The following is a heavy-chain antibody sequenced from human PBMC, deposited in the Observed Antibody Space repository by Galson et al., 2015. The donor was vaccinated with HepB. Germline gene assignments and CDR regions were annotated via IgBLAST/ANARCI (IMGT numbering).Heavy chain of an antibody. D-gene: IGHD1-7*01. Sequence: SLRLSCAISRPSFGDFAIGWFRRAPGKGLEWVGFIRSNNYGGTIRYAASLRGRFRISRDDSKNIAYLQMNSLRTDDTAVYFCTSGNFDGPFGHWGQGSRVTVSS. CDR2: IRSNNYGGTI. CDR3: TSGNFDGPFGH. CDR1: RPSFGDFA. J-gene: IGHJ5*02. V-gene: IGHV3-49*03.